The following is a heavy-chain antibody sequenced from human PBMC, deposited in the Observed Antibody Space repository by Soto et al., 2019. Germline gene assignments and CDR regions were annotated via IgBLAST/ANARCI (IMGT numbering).Heavy chain of an antibody. J-gene: IGHJ6*03. Sequence: QDPLVQSGAEVKKPGASVTVSCKAYGYCFTNYGITWVRQAPGQGLEWMGWISGFNGNTHYAQKLQGRGTMTTDASTTTAYLELRRLRSDDTAVYYCATDRRVAPPVAGNTHYYYYMDVWGKGTTVTVSS. V-gene: IGHV1-18*01. CDR3: ATDRRVAPPVAGNTHYYYYMDV. CDR1: GYCFTNYG. CDR2: ISGFNGNT. D-gene: IGHD6-19*01.